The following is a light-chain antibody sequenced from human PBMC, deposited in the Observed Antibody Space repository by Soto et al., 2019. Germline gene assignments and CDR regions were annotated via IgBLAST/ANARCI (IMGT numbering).Light chain of an antibody. CDR1: NIGSKS. J-gene: IGLJ3*02. CDR2: YDN. Sequence: SYELTQPPSVSVAPGKTARITCGGNNIGSKSVHWYQQKPGQAPVLVIYYDNDRPSGIPERFSGFNSENTANLTISRVEAGDEPDYYCQVWDNSSDHPGVFGGGTKVTVL. CDR3: QVWDNSSDHPGV. V-gene: IGLV3-21*04.